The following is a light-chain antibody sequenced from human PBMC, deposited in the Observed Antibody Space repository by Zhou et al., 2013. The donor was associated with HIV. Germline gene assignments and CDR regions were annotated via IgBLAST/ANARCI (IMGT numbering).Light chain of an antibody. Sequence: DIQLTQSPSFLSASVGDRVTITCRASQGISSYLAWYQQKPGKAPKLLIFAASTLQSGVPSRFSGSGSGTHFTLTINSLQPEDFATYYCQQSHSTPRTFGQGTKLEIK. V-gene: IGKV1-39*01. CDR2: AAS. CDR3: QQSHSTPRT. CDR1: QGISSY. J-gene: IGKJ2*01.